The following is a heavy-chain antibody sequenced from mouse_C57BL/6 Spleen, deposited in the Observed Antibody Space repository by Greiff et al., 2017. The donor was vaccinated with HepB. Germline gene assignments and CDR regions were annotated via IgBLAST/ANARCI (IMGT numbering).Heavy chain of an antibody. V-gene: IGHV1-18*01. D-gene: IGHD4-1*01. CDR1: GYTFTDYN. J-gene: IGHJ1*03. CDR3: AIGAGGWYFDV. CDR2: INPSNGGT. Sequence: VQLQQSGPELVKPGASVKIPCKASGYTFTDYNMDWVKQSHGKSLEWIGDINPSNGGTNYNEKFKSKATLTVDKSSSTAYMQLSSLTSEDSAVYYCAIGAGGWYFDVWGTGTTVTVSS.